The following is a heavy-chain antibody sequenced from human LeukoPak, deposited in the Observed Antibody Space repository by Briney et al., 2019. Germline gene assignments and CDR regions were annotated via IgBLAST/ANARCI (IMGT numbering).Heavy chain of an antibody. Sequence: GGSLRLSCAASVFPLCSHAMSWVRSSPGKGLEWVSAFSCSGGSTYYADPVKGRFNLSRDHSENTLYLQKNCLRGGDTAVYYCAKGRALWRGDWSALFDYWGQGTLVTVSS. CDR1: VFPLCSHA. CDR2: FSCSGGST. CDR3: AKGRALWRGDWSALFDY. V-gene: IGHV3-23*01. D-gene: IGHD3-10*01. J-gene: IGHJ4*02.